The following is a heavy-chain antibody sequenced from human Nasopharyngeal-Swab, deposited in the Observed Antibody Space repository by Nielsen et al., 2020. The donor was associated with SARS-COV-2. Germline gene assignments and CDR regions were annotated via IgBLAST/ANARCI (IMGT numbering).Heavy chain of an antibody. CDR1: GYIFTSYD. V-gene: IGHV1-18*01. Sequence: SVKVSCNASGYIFTSYDISWVRQTRGQGLEWIRWIGAYNGNTNYAQKFQDRVTMTTDTSTSTVYMELRSLRSDDTAVYYCARHGVAEDYWGQGTLVTVSS. D-gene: IGHD3-3*01. CDR2: IGAYNGNT. CDR3: ARHGVAEDY. J-gene: IGHJ4*02.